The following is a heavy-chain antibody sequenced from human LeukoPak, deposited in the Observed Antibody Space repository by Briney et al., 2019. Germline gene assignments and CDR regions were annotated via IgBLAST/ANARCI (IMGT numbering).Heavy chain of an antibody. D-gene: IGHD3-3*01. V-gene: IGHV4-39*01. Sequence: SETLSLTCTVSGGSISSSSYYWGWIRQPPGKGLEWIGSIYYSGSTYYNPSLKSRVTISVDTSKNQFSLKLSSVTAADTAVYYCARLEYYDFWSGYWDRYYGMDVWGQGTTVTVSS. CDR2: IYYSGST. CDR3: ARLEYYDFWSGYWDRYYGMDV. CDR1: GGSISSSSYY. J-gene: IGHJ6*02.